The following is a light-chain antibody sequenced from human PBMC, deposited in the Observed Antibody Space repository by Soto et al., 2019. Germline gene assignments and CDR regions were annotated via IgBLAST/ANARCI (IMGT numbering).Light chain of an antibody. CDR3: CSYAGSSLKV. J-gene: IGLJ2*01. CDR1: SSDVGSYNL. CDR2: EVS. V-gene: IGLV2-23*02. Sequence: QSALTQPASVSGSPGQSITISCTGTSSDVGSYNLVSWYQQHPGKAPKLMIYEVSKRPSGVSNRFSGSKSGNTASLTISGLRAEDEADYYCCSYAGSSLKVFGGGTQLTVL.